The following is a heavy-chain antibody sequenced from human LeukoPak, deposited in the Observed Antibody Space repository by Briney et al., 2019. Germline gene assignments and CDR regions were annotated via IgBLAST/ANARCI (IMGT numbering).Heavy chain of an antibody. Sequence: ASVKVSCKASGYSFTTYGITWVRQAPGRGLEWMGWISTYNGNTKYSQKLQGRVTMTTDTSTTTVYMELRSLRSDDTAVYYCARDHNQYEAVHPFDYWGQGTLVTVSS. CDR1: GYSFTTYG. V-gene: IGHV1-18*01. D-gene: IGHD6-19*01. CDR2: ISTYNGNT. CDR3: ARDHNQYEAVHPFDY. J-gene: IGHJ4*02.